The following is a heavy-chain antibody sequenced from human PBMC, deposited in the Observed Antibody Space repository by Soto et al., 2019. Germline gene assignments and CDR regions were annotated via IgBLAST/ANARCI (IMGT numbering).Heavy chain of an antibody. CDR1: GFTFSNYA. CDR3: ARDASTGFADC. CDR2: ISSSGGST. V-gene: IGHV3-23*01. J-gene: IGHJ4*02. D-gene: IGHD3-9*01. Sequence: GGSLRLSCAASGFTFSNYAMNWVRQAPGKGLEWVTTISSSGGSTYYADSVKGRFTVSRDNSKNTLYLQINSLRAEDTAVYYCARDASTGFADCWGQGTLVNVSS.